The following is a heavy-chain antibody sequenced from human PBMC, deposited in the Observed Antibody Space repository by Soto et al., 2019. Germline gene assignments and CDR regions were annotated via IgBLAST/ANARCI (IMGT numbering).Heavy chain of an antibody. CDR2: ISLSGSDE. V-gene: IGHV3-21*01. Sequence: GGSLRLSCAASGFTIYSYGMNWVRPAPGKGPEWVSFISLSGSDEYYADSVKGRFTISRDHAKNSLYLQMNSLGDDDTAVYYCARDWRVKYAARSAYIPHLAQRGQGTLLTVSS. CDR1: GFTIYSYG. CDR3: ARDWRVKYAARSAYIPHLAQ. J-gene: IGHJ1*01. D-gene: IGHD3-3*01.